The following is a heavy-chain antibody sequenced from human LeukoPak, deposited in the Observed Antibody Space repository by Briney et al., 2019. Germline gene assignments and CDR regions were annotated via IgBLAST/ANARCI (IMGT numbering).Heavy chain of an antibody. D-gene: IGHD3-22*01. CDR3: ARVRGGYHFDY. J-gene: IGHJ4*02. Sequence: ASVKVSCKASGGTFSSYAISWVRQAPGQGLEWMGWISAYNGNTNYAQKLQGRVTMTTDTSTSTAYMELRSLRSDDTAVYYCARVRGGYHFDYWGQGTLVTVSS. CDR2: ISAYNGNT. V-gene: IGHV1-18*01. CDR1: GGTFSSYA.